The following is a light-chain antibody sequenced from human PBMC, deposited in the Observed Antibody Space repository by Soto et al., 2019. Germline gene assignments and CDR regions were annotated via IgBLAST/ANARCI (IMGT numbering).Light chain of an antibody. Sequence: EIVMTQSPASLSVSPGERVTLSCRASQSVNSYLAWYQQKPGQAPRLLILGESTRATGTPARFSGSGSGTDFTLTISSLQSEDFAVYYCQQYNNWPLTVGGGTKVEIK. J-gene: IGKJ4*01. CDR1: QSVNSY. V-gene: IGKV3D-15*01. CDR3: QQYNNWPLT. CDR2: GES.